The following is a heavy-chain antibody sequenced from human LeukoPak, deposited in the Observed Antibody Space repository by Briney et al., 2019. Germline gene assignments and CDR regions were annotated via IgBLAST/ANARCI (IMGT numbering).Heavy chain of an antibody. CDR3: ARVSVALDY. CDR1: GFTFSSYE. V-gene: IGHV3-48*03. J-gene: IGHJ4*02. CDR2: ISSSGNTI. Sequence: PGGSLRLSCAASGFTFSSYEVNWVRQAPGKGLEWVSYISSSGNTIHYADSVKGRFTISRDNAKNSLYLQMNSLRAEDTAVYYCARVSVALDYWGQGTLVTVSS. D-gene: IGHD6-19*01.